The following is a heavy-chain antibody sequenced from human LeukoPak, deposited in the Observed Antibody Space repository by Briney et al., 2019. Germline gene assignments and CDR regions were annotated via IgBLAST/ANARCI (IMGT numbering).Heavy chain of an antibody. D-gene: IGHD3-16*01. CDR2: ISYDGSNK. Sequence: PGGSLRLSCAASGFTFSSYGMHWVRQAPGKGLEWVAVISYDGSNKYYADSVKGRFTISRDNSKNTLYLQMNSLRAEDTAVYYCALLGTPDYFDYWGQGTLVTVSS. J-gene: IGHJ4*02. CDR3: ALLGTPDYFDY. CDR1: GFTFSSYG. V-gene: IGHV3-30*03.